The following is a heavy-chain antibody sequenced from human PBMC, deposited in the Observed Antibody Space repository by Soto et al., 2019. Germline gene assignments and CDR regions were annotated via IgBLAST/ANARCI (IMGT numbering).Heavy chain of an antibody. J-gene: IGHJ5*02. V-gene: IGHV1-18*01. CDR3: ARGRGYNWTPQRSAGGDWFDP. D-gene: IGHD1-20*01. Sequence: QVQLVQSGAEVKKPGASVKVSCKTSGYIFISFGISWVRQAPGQGLEWMGWINGYTGYTKYAQNFQGRVTMTTDRSTITAYMELRRLRSDDTAVYYCARGRGYNWTPQRSAGGDWFDPGGQGTLVTVSS. CDR1: GYIFISFG. CDR2: INGYTGYT.